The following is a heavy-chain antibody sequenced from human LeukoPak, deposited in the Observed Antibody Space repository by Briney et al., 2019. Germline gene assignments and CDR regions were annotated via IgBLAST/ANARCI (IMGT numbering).Heavy chain of an antibody. Sequence: ASVKVSCKASGYTFTSYAMHWVRQAPGQRLEWMGWINAGNGNTKYSQKFQGRVTITRDTSASTAYMELSSLRSEDTAVYYCARGPVGYQGYFHHWGQGTLVTVSS. V-gene: IGHV1-3*01. CDR3: ARGPVGYQGYFHH. CDR2: INAGNGNT. J-gene: IGHJ1*01. D-gene: IGHD6-13*01. CDR1: GYTFTSYA.